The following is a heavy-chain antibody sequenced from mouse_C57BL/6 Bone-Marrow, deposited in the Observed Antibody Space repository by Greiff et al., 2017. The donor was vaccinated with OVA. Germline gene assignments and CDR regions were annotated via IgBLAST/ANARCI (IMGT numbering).Heavy chain of an antibody. CDR2: ISSGSSTI. CDR1: GFTFSDYG. V-gene: IGHV5-17*01. Sequence: EVKLMESGGGLVKPGGSLKLSCAASGFTFSDYGMHWVRQAPEKGLEWVAYISSGSSTIYYADTVKGRFTISRDNAKNTLFLQMTSLRSEDAAMYDCANHDWYFDVWGTGTTVTVSS. J-gene: IGHJ1*03. CDR3: ANHDWYFDV.